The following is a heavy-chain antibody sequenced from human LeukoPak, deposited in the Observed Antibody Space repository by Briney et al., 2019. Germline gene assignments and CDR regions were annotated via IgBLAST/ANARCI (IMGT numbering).Heavy chain of an antibody. CDR2: MDYSGNP. CDR3: TSPNYDSGWFDP. CDR1: SGSIISSSHY. V-gene: IGHV4-39*01. J-gene: IGHJ5*02. Sequence: SETLSLTCSVSSGSIISSSHYWGWIRQSPGKGLEWIGSMDYSGNPYYNPSLKSRVIISVDTSENQFSLKLRSVTAADTAVYYCTSPNYDSGWFDPWGQGTLVTVSS. D-gene: IGHD3-3*01.